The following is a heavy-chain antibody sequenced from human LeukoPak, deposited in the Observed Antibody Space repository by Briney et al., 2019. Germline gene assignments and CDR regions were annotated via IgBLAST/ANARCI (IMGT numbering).Heavy chain of an antibody. Sequence: AAGCLRLSCAASGFTFSTYAMSWVRQAPGKGLEWVSGISGSGGSTYYADSVKGRFTISRDNSKNTLYLQMNSLRAEDTAVYYCAKDKSCSTVSCYVGYWGQGTLVTVSS. CDR1: GFTFSTYA. J-gene: IGHJ4*02. CDR2: ISGSGGST. CDR3: AKDKSCSTVSCYVGY. V-gene: IGHV3-23*01. D-gene: IGHD2-2*01.